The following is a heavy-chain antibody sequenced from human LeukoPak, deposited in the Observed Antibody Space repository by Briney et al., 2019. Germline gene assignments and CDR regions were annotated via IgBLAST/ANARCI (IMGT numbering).Heavy chain of an antibody. J-gene: IGHJ6*03. CDR1: GGSFSGYY. V-gene: IGHV4-34*01. Sequence: SETLSLTCAVYGGSFSGYYWSWIRQPPGKGLEWIGEINHSGSTNYNPSLKSRVTISVDTSKNQFSLKLSSVTAADTAVYYCARAYYDILTGPDMDVWGKGTTLTVSS. CDR3: ARAYYDILTGPDMDV. D-gene: IGHD3-9*01. CDR2: INHSGST.